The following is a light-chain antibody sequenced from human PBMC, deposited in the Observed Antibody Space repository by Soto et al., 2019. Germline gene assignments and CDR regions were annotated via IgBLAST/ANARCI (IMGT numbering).Light chain of an antibody. CDR2: SVS. Sequence: DIQMTQSPSSQSASVGDRVTITCRASQSIGKHLNWYQQKPGKAPKFLIYSVSSLQSGVPSRFSGSGSGTDFTLTINSLQPEDFATYYCQQGYSSAITFGQGTRLEIK. CDR1: QSIGKH. V-gene: IGKV1-39*01. J-gene: IGKJ5*01. CDR3: QQGYSSAIT.